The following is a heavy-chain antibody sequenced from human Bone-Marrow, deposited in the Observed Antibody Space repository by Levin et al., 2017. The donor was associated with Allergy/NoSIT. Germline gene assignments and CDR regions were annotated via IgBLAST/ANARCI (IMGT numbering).Heavy chain of an antibody. V-gene: IGHV3-23*01. CDR3: AKFKYDYAYYFDY. Sequence: GGSLRLSCAASGFTFSSYAMSWVRQAPGKGLEWVSAISGSGVSTYYADSVKGRFTISRDNSKNTLYLQMNRLRAEDTGVYYCAKFKYDYAYYFDYWGQGTLVTVSS. CDR2: ISGSGVST. J-gene: IGHJ4*02. D-gene: IGHD4-17*01. CDR1: GFTFSSYA.